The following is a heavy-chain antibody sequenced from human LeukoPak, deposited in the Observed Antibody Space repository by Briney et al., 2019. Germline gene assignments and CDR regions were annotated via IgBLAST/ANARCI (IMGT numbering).Heavy chain of an antibody. CDR3: ACRTRSSWYYFDY. J-gene: IGHJ4*02. D-gene: IGHD6-13*01. CDR1: GYTFTGYC. Sequence: VASVKISCEASGYTFTGYCINWVRQAPGQGLEWMGWINPNSGGTNYAQKFQGRVTMTRDTSISTAYMELSRLRSDDTAVYYCACRTRSSWYYFDYWGQGTLVTVSS. CDR2: INPNSGGT. V-gene: IGHV1-2*02.